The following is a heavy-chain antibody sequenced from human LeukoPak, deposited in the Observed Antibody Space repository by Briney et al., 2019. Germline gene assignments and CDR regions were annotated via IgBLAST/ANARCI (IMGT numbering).Heavy chain of an antibody. D-gene: IGHD3-9*01. Sequence: GGSLILSCAASGFTFSTFAMSWVRKAPGKGLEWVSIISASGGSTYYADSVKGRFTIPRDNSKNTLYLQMNSLSAEDAAVYYCGSRQYEILTGYGGALDIWGQGTMVTVSS. V-gene: IGHV3-23*01. J-gene: IGHJ3*02. CDR3: GSRQYEILTGYGGALDI. CDR2: ISASGGST. CDR1: GFTFSTFA.